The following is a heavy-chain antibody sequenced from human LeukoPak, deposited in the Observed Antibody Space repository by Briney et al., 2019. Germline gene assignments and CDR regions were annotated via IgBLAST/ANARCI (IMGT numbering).Heavy chain of an antibody. CDR2: ISYDGSNK. Sequence: GGSLTLSCAASGFTFSSYDMHWVRQAPDKGLEWVADISYDGSNKYYADSVKGRFTISRDNTKNTLYMQMNSLRAEDTAVYYCARDYYDSSGYYPLGYFDYWGQGTLVTVSS. CDR3: ARDYYDSSGYYPLGYFDY. CDR1: GFTFSSYD. V-gene: IGHV3-30-3*01. D-gene: IGHD3-22*01. J-gene: IGHJ4*02.